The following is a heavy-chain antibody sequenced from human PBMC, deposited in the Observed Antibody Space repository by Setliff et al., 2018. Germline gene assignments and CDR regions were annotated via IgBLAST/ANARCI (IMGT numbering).Heavy chain of an antibody. CDR1: GGSVRTSSYY. CDR2: IYFTGNT. D-gene: IGHD3-22*01. CDR3: ARHGRFYDFTDYFPNWFDP. Sequence: SETLSLTCTVSGGSVRTSSYYWGWIRQSPGKGLEWIGSIYFTGNTYYSPSLKSRVTISADTSKNQFSLKSTSLTATDTAIYYCARHGRFYDFTDYFPNWFDPWGQGTPVTVSS. J-gene: IGHJ5*02. V-gene: IGHV4-39*01.